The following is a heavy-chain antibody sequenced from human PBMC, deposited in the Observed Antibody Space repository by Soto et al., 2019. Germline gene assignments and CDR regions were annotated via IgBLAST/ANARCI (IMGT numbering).Heavy chain of an antibody. CDR3: ARDLWWYLH. D-gene: IGHD2-15*01. CDR1: GFTFSSHA. J-gene: IGHJ4*02. V-gene: IGHV3-23*01. CDR2: ISAGSEGA. Sequence: EVQLLESGGGLVQPGGAVRLSCAASGFTFSSHAMSWVRQAPGKGLEWISSISAGSEGAYYADSVRGRFTISRDNTNNYLYLQRNRLRAEDTALYYCARDLWWYLHWGQGTLVTVSS.